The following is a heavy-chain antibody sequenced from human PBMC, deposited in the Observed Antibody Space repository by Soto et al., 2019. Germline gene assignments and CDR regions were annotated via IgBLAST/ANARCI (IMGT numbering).Heavy chain of an antibody. V-gene: IGHV6-1*01. Sequence: PSQTLSLTCAISGDSVSSNSAAWNWTRQSPSRGLEWLGRTYYRSKWYNDYAVSVKSRITINPDTSKNQFSLQLNSVTPEDTAVFYCARDSSSGWYERYYFDYWGQGTLVTVSS. CDR3: ARDSSSGWYERYYFDY. CDR2: TYYRSKWYN. CDR1: GDSVSSNSAA. J-gene: IGHJ4*02. D-gene: IGHD6-19*01.